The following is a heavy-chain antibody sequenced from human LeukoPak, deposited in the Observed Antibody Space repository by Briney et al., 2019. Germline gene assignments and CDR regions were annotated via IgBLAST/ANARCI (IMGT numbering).Heavy chain of an antibody. CDR1: GGSFSGYY. D-gene: IGHD6-13*01. CDR3: ARVDKSSSWYRNWFDP. Sequence: SETLSLTFAVYGGSFSGYYGSWIRHPPGEGLEWMGEINHSGSTNYNPSLKSRVTISVDTSKNQFSLKLSSVTAADTAVYYCARVDKSSSWYRNWFDPWGQGTLVTVSS. V-gene: IGHV4-34*01. J-gene: IGHJ5*02. CDR2: INHSGST.